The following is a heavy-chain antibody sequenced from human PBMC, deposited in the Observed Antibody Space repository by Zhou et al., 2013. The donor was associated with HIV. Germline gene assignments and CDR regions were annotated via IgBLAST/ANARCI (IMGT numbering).Heavy chain of an antibody. CDR1: GYTFTGYY. CDR2: INPNSGGT. V-gene: IGHV1-2*02. J-gene: IGHJ4*02. CDR3: ARDIGGKGRSSSWLYYFDY. Sequence: QVQLVQSGAEVKKPGASVKVSCKASGYTFTGYYMHWVRQAPGQGLEWMGWINPNSGGTNYAQKFQGRVTMTRDTSISTAYMELSRLRSDDTAVYYCARDIGGKGRSSSWLYYFDYWGQGNPWVTVSS. D-gene: IGHD6-13*01.